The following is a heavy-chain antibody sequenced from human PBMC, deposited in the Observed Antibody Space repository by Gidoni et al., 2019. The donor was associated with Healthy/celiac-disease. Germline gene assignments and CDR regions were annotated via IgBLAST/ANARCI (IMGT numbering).Heavy chain of an antibody. V-gene: IGHV3-48*03. CDR2: ISSSGSTI. D-gene: IGHD6-13*01. Sequence: EVQLVESGGGLVQPGGSLRLSCAASGFTFSSYEMNWVRQAPGKGLEWFSYISSSGSTIYYADSVKGRFTISRDNAKNSLYLQMNSLRAEDTAVYYCARGEMDSSSWFVGLSNVVKKYNWFDPWGQGTLVTVSS. J-gene: IGHJ5*02. CDR3: ARGEMDSSSWFVGLSNVVKKYNWFDP. CDR1: GFTFSSYE.